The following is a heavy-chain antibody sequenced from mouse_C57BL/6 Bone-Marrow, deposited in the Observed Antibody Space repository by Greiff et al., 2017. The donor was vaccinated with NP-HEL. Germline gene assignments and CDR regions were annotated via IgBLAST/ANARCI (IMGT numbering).Heavy chain of an antibody. CDR3: ARLCDGYYSWFAY. V-gene: IGHV1-52*01. CDR2: IDPSDSET. J-gene: IGHJ3*01. Sequence: VQLQQPGAELVRPGSSVKLSCTASGFTFTSYSMHWVHQTPIQGLEWIGNIDPSDSETHYNQRFKDKATLTDDKSTSTAYMQLGSLTTEDSAVYYCARLCDGYYSWFAYWGQGTLVTVSA. D-gene: IGHD2-3*01. CDR1: GFTFTSYS.